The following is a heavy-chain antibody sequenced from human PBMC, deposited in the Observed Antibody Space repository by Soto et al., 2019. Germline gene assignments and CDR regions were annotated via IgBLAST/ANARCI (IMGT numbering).Heavy chain of an antibody. J-gene: IGHJ6*03. D-gene: IGHD3-3*01. Sequence: ASVKVSCKASGYTFTSYYMHWVRQAPGQGLEWMGIINPSGGSTSYAQKFQGRVTMTRDTSTSTVYMELSSLRSEDTAVYYCARASVTIFGGMRDYYYYMDVWGKGTTVTVSS. CDR2: INPSGGST. CDR3: ARASVTIFGGMRDYYYYMDV. V-gene: IGHV1-46*03. CDR1: GYTFTSYY.